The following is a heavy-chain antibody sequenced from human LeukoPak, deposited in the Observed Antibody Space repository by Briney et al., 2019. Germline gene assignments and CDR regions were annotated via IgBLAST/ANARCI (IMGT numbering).Heavy chain of an antibody. CDR2: MSYDGFNK. CDR3: AKTKGYSYGYYFDY. V-gene: IGHV3-30*18. CDR1: GFTFSSYA. D-gene: IGHD5-18*01. Sequence: GRSLRLSCAAAGFTFSSYAMHWVRQSLGKGLGWVAVMSYDGFNKYYAHSVKGRFTISRDNSKNTLYLQMNSLRAEDTAVYYCAKTKGYSYGYYFDYWGQGTLVTVSS. J-gene: IGHJ4*02.